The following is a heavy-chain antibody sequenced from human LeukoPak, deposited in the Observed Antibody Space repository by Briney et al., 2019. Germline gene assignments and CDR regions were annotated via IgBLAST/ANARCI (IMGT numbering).Heavy chain of an antibody. V-gene: IGHV3-48*02. CDR3: ATDLAYAFDF. J-gene: IGHJ3*01. Sequence: PGGSLRPSCAASGFMFNEYPMYWVRQAPGKGLEWLSNIRVEGNPVYYADSVKGRFTVSRDNAKNSLYLQMNSLTDEDTAIYFCATDLAYAFDFWGQGTVVTVSS. CDR2: IRVEGNPV. CDR1: GFMFNEYP.